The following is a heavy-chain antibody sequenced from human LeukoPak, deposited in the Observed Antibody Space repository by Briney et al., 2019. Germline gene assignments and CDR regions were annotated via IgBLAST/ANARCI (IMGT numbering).Heavy chain of an antibody. CDR2: IYTSGST. CDR3: ASDYYDSRNSYYYMDV. Sequence: SETLSLTCTVSGGSISSYYWSWIRQPAGKGLEWIGRIYTSGSTNYNPSLKSRVTMSVDTSKNQFSLKLSSVTAADTAVYYCASDYYDSRNSYYYMDVWGKGTTVTISS. D-gene: IGHD3-22*01. V-gene: IGHV4-4*07. J-gene: IGHJ6*03. CDR1: GGSISSYY.